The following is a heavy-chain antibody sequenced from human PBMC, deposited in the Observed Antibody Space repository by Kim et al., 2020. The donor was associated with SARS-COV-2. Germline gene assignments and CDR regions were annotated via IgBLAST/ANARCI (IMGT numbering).Heavy chain of an antibody. J-gene: IGHJ4*02. V-gene: IGHV1-2*02. Sequence: NYAQKFQGRVTMTRDTSISTAYMELSRLRSDDTAVYYCARAGTAMVWNDYWGQGTLVTVSS. D-gene: IGHD5-18*01. CDR3: ARAGTAMVWNDY.